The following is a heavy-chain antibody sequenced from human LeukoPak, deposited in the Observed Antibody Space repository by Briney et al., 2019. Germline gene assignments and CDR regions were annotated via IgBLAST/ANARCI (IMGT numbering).Heavy chain of an antibody. D-gene: IGHD3-9*01. V-gene: IGHV4-59*08. CDR2: IYYSGNT. CDR1: GGSISSYY. J-gene: IGHJ5*02. CDR3: ARHSSYDILTGYLEGWFDP. Sequence: SETLSLTCTVSGGSISSYYWSWIQQPPGKGLEWVGYIYYSGNTNYNPSLKSRVTISVDTSKNQFSLKLSSVTAADTAVYYCARHSSYDILTGYLEGWFDPWGQGTLVTVSS.